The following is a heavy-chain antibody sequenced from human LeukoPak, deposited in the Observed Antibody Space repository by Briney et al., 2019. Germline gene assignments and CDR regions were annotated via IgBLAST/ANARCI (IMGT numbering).Heavy chain of an antibody. J-gene: IGHJ4*02. CDR1: SYTFTWYG. Sequence: GASVKVSCKASSYTFTWYGISWVRQAPGQGLEWMGWISTYDGNTNYAQKLQGRLTMTRDTSTSTAYMELRSLRSDDTAVYYCARDNNRSFKFSSFDYWGQGTLVTVSS. CDR2: ISTYDGNT. D-gene: IGHD1-14*01. CDR3: ARDNNRSFKFSSFDY. V-gene: IGHV1-18*01.